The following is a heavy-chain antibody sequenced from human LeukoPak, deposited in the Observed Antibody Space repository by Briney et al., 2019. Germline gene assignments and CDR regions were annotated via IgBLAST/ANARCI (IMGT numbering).Heavy chain of an antibody. D-gene: IGHD3-3*01. CDR1: GYTFTSYY. J-gene: IGHJ1*01. CDR3: ARGQGSGYFEFGPPPAEYFQH. CDR2: INPSGGST. Sequence: ASVKVSCKASGYTFTSYYMHWVRQAPGQGLEWMGIINPSGGSTSYAQKFQGRVTMTRDTSTSTVYMKLSSLRSEDTAVYYCARGQGSGYFEFGPPPAEYFQHWGQGTLVTVSS. V-gene: IGHV1-46*01.